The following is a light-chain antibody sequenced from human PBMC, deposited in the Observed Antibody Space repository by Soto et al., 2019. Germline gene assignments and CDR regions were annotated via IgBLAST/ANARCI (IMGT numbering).Light chain of an antibody. CDR2: EAS. CDR3: CSHAGSRTYV. V-gene: IGLV2-23*01. J-gene: IGLJ1*01. Sequence: QSVLTQPASASGSPGQSITISCTGTSSDVGSRNLVSWYQQYPGKAPKLIIFEASKRPSGVSNRLSGSKSGSTASLTISGLQAEDEADYYCCSHAGSRTYVFGSGTKVTV. CDR1: SSDVGSRNL.